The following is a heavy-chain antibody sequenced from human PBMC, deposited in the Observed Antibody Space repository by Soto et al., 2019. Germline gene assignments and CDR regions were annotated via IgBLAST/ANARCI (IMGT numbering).Heavy chain of an antibody. Sequence: GGSLRLSCAASGFTVSNNYMSWVRQAPGKGLEWVSVIYSADNTYYADSVKGRFIISRDNSKNTLYLQMNNLRAEDTALYYCAIEKVGAASVHVFDIWGQGTMVTVPS. J-gene: IGHJ3*02. CDR3: AIEKVGAASVHVFDI. D-gene: IGHD1-26*01. V-gene: IGHV3-66*01. CDR2: IYSADNT. CDR1: GFTVSNNY.